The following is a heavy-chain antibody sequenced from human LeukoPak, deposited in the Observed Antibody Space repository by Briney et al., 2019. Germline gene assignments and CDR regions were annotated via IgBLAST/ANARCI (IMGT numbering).Heavy chain of an antibody. J-gene: IGHJ4*02. CDR3: ARDAGAGFDY. CDR2: ISSTSNEI. V-gene: IGHV3-21*06. Sequence: PGGSLRLSCAASGFSFSSHSMNWVRQAPGKGLERISYISSTSNEIYYVDSVKGRFTISRDDAKNSLYLQMNSLSAEDTAVYYCARDAGAGFDYCGQGALVTVSS. D-gene: IGHD6-13*01. CDR1: GFSFSSHS.